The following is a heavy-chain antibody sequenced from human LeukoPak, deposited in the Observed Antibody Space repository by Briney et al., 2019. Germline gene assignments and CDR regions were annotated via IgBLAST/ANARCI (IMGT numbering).Heavy chain of an antibody. J-gene: IGHJ5*02. CDR3: ARHRYYYDSSGYYYQP. D-gene: IGHD3-22*01. V-gene: IGHV4-59*01. Sequence: SETLSLTCTVSGASISSYYWSWIRQPPGKGLEWIGYIYYSGSTNYNPSLKSRVTISADTSKNQFSLRLSSVTAADTAVYYCARHRYYYDSSGYYYQPWGQGTLVTVSS. CDR1: GASISSYY. CDR2: IYYSGST.